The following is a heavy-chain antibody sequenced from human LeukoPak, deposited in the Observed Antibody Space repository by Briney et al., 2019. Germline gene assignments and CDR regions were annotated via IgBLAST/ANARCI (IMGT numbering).Heavy chain of an antibody. V-gene: IGHV4-34*01. CDR3: ARGTIVTLYAAFDY. J-gene: IGHJ4*02. CDR2: IIHSGST. CDR1: GGTFSGYY. D-gene: IGHD2/OR15-2a*01. Sequence: SGTLSLTCGVYGGTFSGYYWNWIRQSPGMGLEWIGEIIHSGSTNYNPSLTSRVTISVDKSKNQFSLVLSTVTAADTAVYYCARGTIVTLYAAFDYWGQGTLVTVSS.